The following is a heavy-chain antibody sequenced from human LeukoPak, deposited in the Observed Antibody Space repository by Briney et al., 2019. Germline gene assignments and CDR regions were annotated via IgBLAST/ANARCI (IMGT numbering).Heavy chain of an antibody. J-gene: IGHJ4*02. CDR3: ASAAGYSSS. CDR1: GFTFSSYV. V-gene: IGHV3-30-3*01. CDR2: IPYDGSNK. Sequence: PGGSLRLSCAASGFTFSSYVMSWVRQAPGKGLEWVAVIPYDGSNKYYADSVKGRFTISRDNSKNTLYLQMNSLRAEDTAVYYCASAAGYSSSWGQGTLVTVSS. D-gene: IGHD6-13*01.